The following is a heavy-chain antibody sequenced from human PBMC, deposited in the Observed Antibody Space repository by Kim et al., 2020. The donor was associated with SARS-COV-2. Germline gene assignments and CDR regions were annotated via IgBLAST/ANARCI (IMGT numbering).Heavy chain of an antibody. J-gene: IGHJ5*02. CDR1: GGSFSGYY. CDR3: ARVQFKRRSRGWFDP. V-gene: IGHV4-34*01. D-gene: IGHD6-13*01. CDR2: INHSGST. Sequence: SETLSLTCAVYGGSFSGYYWSWIRQPPGKGLEWIGEINHSGSTNYNPSLKSRVTISVDTSKNQFSLKLSSVTAADTAVYYCARVQFKRRSRGWFDPWGQGTLVTVSS.